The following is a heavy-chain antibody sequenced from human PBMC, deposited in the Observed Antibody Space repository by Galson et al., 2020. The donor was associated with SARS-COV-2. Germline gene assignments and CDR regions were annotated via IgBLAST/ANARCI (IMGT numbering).Heavy chain of an antibody. Sequence: ASVNVSCKASGYTFTGYYMHWVRQAPGQGLEWMGWINPNSGGTNYAQKFQGWVTMTRDTSISTAYMELSRLRSDDTAVYYCARSIAAAGDLGAFDIWGQGTMVTVSS. CDR3: ARSIAAAGDLGAFDI. CDR1: GYTFTGYY. J-gene: IGHJ3*02. V-gene: IGHV1-2*04. CDR2: INPNSGGT. D-gene: IGHD6-13*01.